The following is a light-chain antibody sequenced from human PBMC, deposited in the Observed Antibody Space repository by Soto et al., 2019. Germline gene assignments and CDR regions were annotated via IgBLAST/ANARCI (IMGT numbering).Light chain of an antibody. CDR2: DAS. V-gene: IGKV3-11*01. Sequence: EVVLTQSPATLSLSPGERATLSCRASQSVRSYLAWYQQKPGQAPRLLIYDASNRATGIPARFSGSGSGTGFTLTISRLEPEDFAVYYCQQYGSLPRTFGQGTKVDIK. CDR3: QQYGSLPRT. J-gene: IGKJ1*01. CDR1: QSVRSY.